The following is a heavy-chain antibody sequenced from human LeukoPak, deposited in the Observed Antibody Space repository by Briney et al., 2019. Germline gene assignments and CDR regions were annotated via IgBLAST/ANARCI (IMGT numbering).Heavy chain of an antibody. CDR3: ARDGYINDAFDI. Sequence: SETLSLTCTVSGDSLTTDDSFWSWIRQFPGKGLEWIGYIHYRGTTNYNPSLKSRLSMSIDMSKDQFSLNLTSATAADTAIYYCARDGYINDAFDIWGQGIVVTVSS. J-gene: IGHJ3*02. CDR2: IHYRGTT. V-gene: IGHV4-31*03. CDR1: GDSLTTDDSF. D-gene: IGHD1-1*01.